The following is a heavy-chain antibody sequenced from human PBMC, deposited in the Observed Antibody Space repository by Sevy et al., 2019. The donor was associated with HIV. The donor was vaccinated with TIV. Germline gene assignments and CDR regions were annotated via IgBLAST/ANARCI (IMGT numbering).Heavy chain of an antibody. CDR1: GFTFSSYW. D-gene: IGHD3-10*01. J-gene: IGHJ4*02. Sequence: GGSLRLSCAASGFTFSSYWMSWVRQAPGKGLEWLATINLDGSETFYVDSVKGRFTISRHNPRKSVYLQMTSLSAEDTAVYYCARLFYGSADYWGQGTLVIVSS. CDR3: ARLFYGSADY. V-gene: IGHV3-7*01. CDR2: INLDGSET.